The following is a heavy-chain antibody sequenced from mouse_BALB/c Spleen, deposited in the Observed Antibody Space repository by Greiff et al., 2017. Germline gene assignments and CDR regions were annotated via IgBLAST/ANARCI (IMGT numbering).Heavy chain of an antibody. D-gene: IGHD2-2*01. V-gene: IGHV5-17*02. CDR1: GFTFSSFG. CDR3: ARPGGLRGAMDY. CDR2: ISSGSSTI. J-gene: IGHJ4*01. Sequence: EVKLQESGGGLVQPGGSRKLSCAASGFTFSSFGMHWVRQAPEKGLEWVAYISSGSSTIYYADTVKGRFTISRDNPKNTLFLQMTSLRSEDTAMYYCARPGGLRGAMDYWGQGTSVTVSS.